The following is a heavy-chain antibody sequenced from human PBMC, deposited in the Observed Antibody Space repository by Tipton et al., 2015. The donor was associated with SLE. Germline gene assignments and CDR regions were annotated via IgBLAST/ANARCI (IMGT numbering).Heavy chain of an antibody. CDR1: GGNISRYY. CDR2: IYYSGST. J-gene: IGHJ4*02. V-gene: IGHV4-59*08. D-gene: IGHD6-13*01. CDR3: ARQTIAAAGTSYYFDY. Sequence: TLSLTCTVSGGNISRYYWSWIRQPPGKGLEWIGYIYYSGSTNYNPSLKSRVTISVDTSKNQFPLKLSSETAADPAVYYCARQTIAAAGTSYYFDYWGQGTLVTVSS.